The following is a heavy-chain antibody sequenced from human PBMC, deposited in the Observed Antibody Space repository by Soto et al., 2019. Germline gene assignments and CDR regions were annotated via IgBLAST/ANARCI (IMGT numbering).Heavy chain of an antibody. CDR1: GYTFTNFG. J-gene: IGHJ4*02. Sequence: QVQLVQSGAEVKKPGASVKVSCKASGYTFTNFGISWVRQAPGQGLEWMGWISAYNGNTNYAQNFPGRVTMTTATSATTAYIELRSLRSDDTAVYYCARVGTPIDYWGQGTLVTVSS. V-gene: IGHV1-18*01. CDR2: ISAYNGNT. D-gene: IGHD7-27*01. CDR3: ARVGTPIDY.